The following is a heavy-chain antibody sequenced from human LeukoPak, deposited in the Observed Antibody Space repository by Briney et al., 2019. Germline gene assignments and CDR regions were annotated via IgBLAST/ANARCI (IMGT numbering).Heavy chain of an antibody. CDR1: GSTFSSYA. Sequence: GGSLRLSCAASGSTFSSYAMSWVRQAPGKGLEWVSAISGSGGSTYYADSVKGRFTISRDNSKNTLYLQMNSLRAEDTAVYYCAKEGERITMIVVVITKRYFDYWGQGTLVTVSS. D-gene: IGHD3-22*01. V-gene: IGHV3-23*01. J-gene: IGHJ4*02. CDR2: ISGSGGST. CDR3: AKEGERITMIVVVITKRYFDY.